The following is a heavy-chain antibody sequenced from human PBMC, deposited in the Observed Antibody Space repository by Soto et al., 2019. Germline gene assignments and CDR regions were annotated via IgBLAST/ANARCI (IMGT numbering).Heavy chain of an antibody. V-gene: IGHV3-15*01. D-gene: IGHD6-19*01. CDR2: IKSKTDGGTT. CDR1: VFTFSNAW. J-gene: IGHJ4*02. CDR3: TTAVAGVFDY. Sequence: GWSLRLSCASSVFTFSNAWMSWVRQAPGKGLEWVGRIKSKTDGGTTDYAAPVKGRFTISRDDSKNTLYLQMNSLKTEDTAVYYCTTAVAGVFDYWGQGTLVTVSS.